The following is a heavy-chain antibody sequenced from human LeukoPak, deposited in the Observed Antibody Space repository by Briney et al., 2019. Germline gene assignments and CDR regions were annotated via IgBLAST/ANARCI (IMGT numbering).Heavy chain of an antibody. D-gene: IGHD3-10*01. V-gene: IGHV4-30-2*01. CDR1: GGSISSGGYS. CDR2: IYHSGST. J-gene: IGHJ4*02. CDR3: ARDASNYYGSGTSPGSLDY. Sequence: PSQTLSLTCAVSGGSISSGGYSWSWIRQPPGKGLEWIGYIYHSGSTYYNPSLKSRVTISVDRSKNQFSLKLSSVTAADTAVYYCARDASNYYGSGTSPGSLDYWGQGTLVTVSS.